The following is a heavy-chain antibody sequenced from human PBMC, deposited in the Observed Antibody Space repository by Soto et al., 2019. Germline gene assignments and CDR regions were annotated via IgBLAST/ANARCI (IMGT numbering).Heavy chain of an antibody. V-gene: IGHV1-69*13. CDR1: GGTFSSYA. CDR2: IIPIFGTA. D-gene: IGHD1-26*01. J-gene: IGHJ6*02. Sequence: SVKVSCKASGGTFSSYAISWVRQAPGQGPEWMGGIIPIFGTANYAQKFQGRVTITADESTSTAYMELSSLRSEDTAVYYCARDVLEATTHYGMDVWGQGTTVTVSS. CDR3: ARDVLEATTHYGMDV.